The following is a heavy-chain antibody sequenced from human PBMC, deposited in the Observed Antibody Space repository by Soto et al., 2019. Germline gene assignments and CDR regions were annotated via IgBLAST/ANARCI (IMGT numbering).Heavy chain of an antibody. Sequence: PGESLKISCQGSGYSFSTYWIGWVRQMPGKGLEWMGIIYPADSDTRYRPSFQGQVTMSADKSISTAYLQWSSLKASDTAMYYCARPVNGGYVYWGQGTLVTVSS. CDR3: ARPVNGGYVY. CDR2: IYPADSDT. J-gene: IGHJ4*02. V-gene: IGHV5-51*01. CDR1: GYSFSTYW. D-gene: IGHD5-12*01.